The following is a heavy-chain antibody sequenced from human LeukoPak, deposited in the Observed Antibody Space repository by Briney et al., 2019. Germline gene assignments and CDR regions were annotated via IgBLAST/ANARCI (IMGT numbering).Heavy chain of an antibody. V-gene: IGHV1-18*01. J-gene: IGHJ5*02. CDR1: GYTFTSYG. CDR3: ARAEILTGYYSAGGYNWFDP. CDR2: IIAYNGNT. D-gene: IGHD3-9*01. Sequence: ASVKVSCRASGYTFTSYGISWVRQAPGQGLEWMGWIIAYNGNTNYAQKLQGRVTMTTDTSTSTAYMELRSLRSDDTAVYYCARAEILTGYYSAGGYNWFDPWGQGTLVTVSS.